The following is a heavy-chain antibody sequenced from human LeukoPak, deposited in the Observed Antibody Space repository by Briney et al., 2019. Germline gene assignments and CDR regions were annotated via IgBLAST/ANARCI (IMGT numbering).Heavy chain of an antibody. Sequence: ASVKVSCKASGYTSTGYYMHWVRQAPGQGLEWMGWINPNSGGTNYAQKFQGRVTMTRDTSISTAYMELSRLRSDDTAVYYCARDDSYDSSGHFDYWGQGTLVTVSS. V-gene: IGHV1-2*02. CDR2: INPNSGGT. CDR3: ARDDSYDSSGHFDY. CDR1: GYTSTGYY. D-gene: IGHD3-22*01. J-gene: IGHJ4*02.